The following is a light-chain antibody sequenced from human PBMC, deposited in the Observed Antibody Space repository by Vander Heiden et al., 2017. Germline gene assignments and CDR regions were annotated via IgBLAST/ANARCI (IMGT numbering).Light chain of an antibody. CDR2: GAS. V-gene: IGKV3-20*01. Sequence: DIVLTQFPGPLSLSPGETATLSCRPSQSLSSTYLAWYQQTPGQAPRLLIYGASIRATGIPDRFSGSGSGTDFTLTIRRLEPEDFAVYYCQQYGGSPYTFGQGTKLEIK. CDR1: QSLSSTY. J-gene: IGKJ2*01. CDR3: QQYGGSPYT.